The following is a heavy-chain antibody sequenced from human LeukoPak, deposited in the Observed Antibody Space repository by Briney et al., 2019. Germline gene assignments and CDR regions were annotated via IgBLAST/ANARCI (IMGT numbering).Heavy chain of an antibody. D-gene: IGHD2-15*01. CDR3: ARDPRNVGLAP. CDR2: NNGDGSTT. CDR1: GFSLSGYW. V-gene: IGHV3-74*01. J-gene: IGHJ5*02. Sequence: GSLRLSCVASGFSLSGYWMYWVRQAPGKGLMYISRNNGDGSTTNYADVVKGRFTMSRDNVKNTLYLQMNSLRVEDTAVYYCARDPRNVGLAPWGQGTLVTVSS.